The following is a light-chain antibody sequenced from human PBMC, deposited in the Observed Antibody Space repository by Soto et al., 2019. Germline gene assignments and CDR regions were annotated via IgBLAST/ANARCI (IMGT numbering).Light chain of an antibody. V-gene: IGKV3-15*01. CDR2: GAS. J-gene: IGKJ1*01. Sequence: ETVMTQSPATLSVSPGDRATLSCRASQSVSSKLAWYQQKPGQAPRLLIYGASTRATGIPARFSGSGSGTEFNLTISSLESEDVAVYYCQQHNNWPPWTFGQGTKVEIK. CDR3: QQHNNWPPWT. CDR1: QSVSSK.